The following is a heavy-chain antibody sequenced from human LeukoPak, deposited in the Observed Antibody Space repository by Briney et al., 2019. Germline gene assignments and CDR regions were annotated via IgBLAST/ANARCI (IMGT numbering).Heavy chain of an antibody. D-gene: IGHD4-17*01. CDR1: GYTFANYA. CDR3: ARDPGLKYGDYEKILWFDP. V-gene: IGHV1-3*01. Sequence: ASVKVSCKTSGYTFANYAMHWVRQAPGQRLEWMGWINAGNGDTKYSQKFQGRVTMTRDTSADTVYMELSSLRSEDTAVYYCARDPGLKYGDYEKILWFDPWGQGTPVTVSS. J-gene: IGHJ5*02. CDR2: INAGNGDT.